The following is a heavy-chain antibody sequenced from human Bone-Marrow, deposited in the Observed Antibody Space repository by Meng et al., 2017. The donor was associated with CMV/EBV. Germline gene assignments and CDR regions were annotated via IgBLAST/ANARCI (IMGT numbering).Heavy chain of an antibody. CDR2: IIPILGIA. Sequence: SVKVSCKASGGTFSSYTISWVRQAPGQGLEWMGRIIPILGIANYAQKFQGRVTITADKSTSTAYMELSSLRSEDTAVYYCARDLGDNWNEDAFDIWGQGTMVTVSS. D-gene: IGHD1-20*01. CDR3: ARDLGDNWNEDAFDI. J-gene: IGHJ3*02. CDR1: GGTFSSYT. V-gene: IGHV1-69*04.